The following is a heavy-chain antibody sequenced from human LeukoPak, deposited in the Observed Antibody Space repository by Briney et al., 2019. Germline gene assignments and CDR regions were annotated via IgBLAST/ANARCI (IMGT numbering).Heavy chain of an antibody. CDR1: DGSISSSSYY. D-gene: IGHD3-3*01. Sequence: PSETLSLTCTVSDGSISSSSYYWGWIRQPPGKGLEWIGSIYYSGSAYYNPSLKSRVTISVDTSKNQFSLKLSSVTAADTAVYYCASKRLRFLEWSHWGQGTLVTVSS. V-gene: IGHV4-39*01. CDR2: IYYSGSA. CDR3: ASKRLRFLEWSH. J-gene: IGHJ4*02.